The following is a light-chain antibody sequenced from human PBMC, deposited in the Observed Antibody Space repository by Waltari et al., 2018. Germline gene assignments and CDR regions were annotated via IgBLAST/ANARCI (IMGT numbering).Light chain of an antibody. V-gene: IGLV3-21*04. Sequence: SYVLTQPPSVSVAPGATARLTCGGNNIGTKSVHWYQQKPGQAPVLVLSYESDRRSGIPERFSGSNSGNTATLTISRVEAGDEAEYFCQVWDANNEPGVFGTGTEVSVL. CDR2: YES. CDR3: QVWDANNEPGV. J-gene: IGLJ1*01. CDR1: NIGTKS.